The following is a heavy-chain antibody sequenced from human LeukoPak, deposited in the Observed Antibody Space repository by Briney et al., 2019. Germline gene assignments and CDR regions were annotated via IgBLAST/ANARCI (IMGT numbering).Heavy chain of an antibody. D-gene: IGHD1-1*01. Sequence: PGGSLRLSCAASGFTFSSYGMHWVRQASGKGLEWVAVISYDGSNKYYADSVKGRFTISRDNSKNTLYLQMNSLRAEDTAVYYCAKDLGGTQDWYFDLWGRGTLVTVSS. V-gene: IGHV3-30*18. CDR2: ISYDGSNK. CDR3: AKDLGGTQDWYFDL. J-gene: IGHJ2*01. CDR1: GFTFSSYG.